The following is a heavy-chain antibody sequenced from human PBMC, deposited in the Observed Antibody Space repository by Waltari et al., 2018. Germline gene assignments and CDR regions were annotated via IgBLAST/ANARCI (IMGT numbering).Heavy chain of an antibody. CDR3: TTVPTSVPY. CDR2: IKSKTEGGTT. CDR1: GFTFSNAW. V-gene: IGHV3-15*01. J-gene: IGHJ4*02. Sequence: EVQLVESGGGLVKPGGSLRLSCAASGFTFSNAWMSWVRQAPGKGLDWVCRIKSKTEGGTTDYAAPVKGRFTISRDDSKNTLYLQMNSLKTEDTAVYYCTTVPTSVPYWGQGTLVTVSS.